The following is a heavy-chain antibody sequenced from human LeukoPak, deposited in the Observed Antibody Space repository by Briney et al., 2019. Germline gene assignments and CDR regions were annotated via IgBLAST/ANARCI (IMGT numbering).Heavy chain of an antibody. CDR3: AKDNYYDSSGYLDY. Sequence: PGGSLRLSCAASGFTFSDYYMSWIRQAPGKGLEWVSYISSSGSTIYYADSVKGRFTISRDNSENTMYLQMNSLRVEDTAVYYCAKDNYYDSSGYLDYWGQGTLVTVSS. CDR2: ISSSGSTI. J-gene: IGHJ4*02. D-gene: IGHD3-22*01. V-gene: IGHV3-11*04. CDR1: GFTFSDYY.